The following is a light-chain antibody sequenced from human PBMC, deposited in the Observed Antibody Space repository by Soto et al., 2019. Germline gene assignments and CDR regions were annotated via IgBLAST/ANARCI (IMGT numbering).Light chain of an antibody. J-gene: IGLJ3*02. CDR1: NSDVGGYDY. CDR3: SSLTSSNTWV. CDR2: QVN. Sequence: QSALTQPASVSGSPGQSITISCTGTNSDVGGYDYVSWYQHYPGKAPKLLIYQVNNRPSGVSSRFSGSKSGNTASLTFSGLKAVDEADYYCSSLTSSNTWVFGGGTKLTVL. V-gene: IGLV2-14*01.